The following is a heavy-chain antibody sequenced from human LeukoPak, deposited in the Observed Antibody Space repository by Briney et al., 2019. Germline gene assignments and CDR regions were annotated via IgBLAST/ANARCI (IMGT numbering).Heavy chain of an antibody. V-gene: IGHV3-64D*09. CDR1: GFTFSRYA. J-gene: IGHJ4*02. CDR2: INDNGGRT. CDR3: VKDVGGSYAFDY. D-gene: IGHD1-26*01. Sequence: PGGPLRLSCSASGFTFSRYAMHWVRRAPGKGLEYVSGINDNGGRTHYGDSVKGRFSISRDSSKNTLHLQMSTLRAEDTALYYCVKDVGGSYAFDYWGQGILVTVAS.